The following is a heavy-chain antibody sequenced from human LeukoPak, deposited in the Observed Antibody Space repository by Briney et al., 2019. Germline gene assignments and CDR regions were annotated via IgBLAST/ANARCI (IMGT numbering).Heavy chain of an antibody. CDR3: AREGDPGYSSWGHYYYYMDV. J-gene: IGHJ6*03. CDR2: INTNTGNP. Sequence: ASVKVSCKASGYTFTSYAMNWVRQAPGQGLEWMGWINTNTGNPTYAQGFTGRFVFSLDTSVSTAYLQISSLKAEDTAVYYCAREGDPGYSSWGHYYYYMDVWGKGTTVTVSS. D-gene: IGHD6-13*01. CDR1: GYTFTSYA. V-gene: IGHV7-4-1*02.